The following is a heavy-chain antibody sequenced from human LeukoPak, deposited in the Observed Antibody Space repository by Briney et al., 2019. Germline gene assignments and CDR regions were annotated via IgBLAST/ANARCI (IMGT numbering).Heavy chain of an antibody. CDR2: INHSGST. J-gene: IGHJ4*02. CDR1: GGSFTGYY. V-gene: IGHV4-34*01. D-gene: IGHD3-3*01. CDR3: AREARLSEWFIAFDY. Sequence: SETLSLTCAVYGGSFTGYYWSWIRQPPGKGLEWIGEINHSGSTNYNPSLKSRVTISVDTSKNQFSLRLSSVTAADTAVYYCAREARLSEWFIAFDYWGQGTLVTVSS.